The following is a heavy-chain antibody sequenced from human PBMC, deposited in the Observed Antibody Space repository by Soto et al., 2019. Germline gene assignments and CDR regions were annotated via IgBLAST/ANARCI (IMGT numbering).Heavy chain of an antibody. CDR2: ISSNGGST. CDR3: ARGYYGSGLGAFDI. V-gene: IGHV3-64*01. Sequence: GGSLRLSCAASGFTFSSYAMHWVRQAPGKGLEYVSAISSNGGSTYYANSVKGRFTISRDNSKNTLYLQMGSLRAEDMAVYYCARGYYGSGLGAFDIWGQGTMVTVSS. CDR1: GFTFSSYA. D-gene: IGHD3-10*01. J-gene: IGHJ3*02.